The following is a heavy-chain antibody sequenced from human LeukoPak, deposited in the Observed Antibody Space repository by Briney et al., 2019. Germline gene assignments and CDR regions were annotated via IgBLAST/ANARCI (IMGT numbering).Heavy chain of an antibody. Sequence: ASVKVSCKASGYTFTGYYMHWVRQAPGQGLEWMGRINPNSGGTNYAQKFQGRVTMTRDTSISTACMELSRLRSDDTAVYYCATDDGYNQFDYWGQGTLVTVSS. CDR1: GYTFTGYY. CDR3: ATDDGYNQFDY. J-gene: IGHJ4*02. V-gene: IGHV1-2*06. CDR2: INPNSGGT. D-gene: IGHD5-24*01.